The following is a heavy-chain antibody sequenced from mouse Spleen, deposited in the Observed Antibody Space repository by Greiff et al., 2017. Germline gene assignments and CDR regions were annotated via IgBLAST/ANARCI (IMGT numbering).Heavy chain of an antibody. V-gene: IGHV14-2*01. D-gene: IGHD1-2*01. J-gene: IGHJ2*01. CDR2: IDPEDGET. CDR1: GFNIKDYY. Sequence: EVQLVESGAELVKPGASVKLSCTASGFNIKDYYMHWVKQRTEQGLEWIGRIDPEDGETKYAPTFQGKATITADTSSNTAYLQLSSLTSEDTAVYYCARLATALYYFDYWGQGTTLTVSS. CDR3: ARLATALYYFDY.